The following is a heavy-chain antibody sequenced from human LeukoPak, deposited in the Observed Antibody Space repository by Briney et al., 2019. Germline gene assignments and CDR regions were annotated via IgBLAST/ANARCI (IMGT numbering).Heavy chain of an antibody. CDR3: ARDLRTTIFGVDNFDY. J-gene: IGHJ4*02. CDR1: GYTFTSYY. Sequence: ASVKVSCKASGYTFTSYYMHWVRQAPGQGLEWMGIINPSGGSTSYAQKFQGRVTMTRDMSTSTVYMELSSLRSEDTAGYYCARDLRTTIFGVDNFDYWGQGTLVTVSS. V-gene: IGHV1-46*01. D-gene: IGHD3-3*01. CDR2: INPSGGST.